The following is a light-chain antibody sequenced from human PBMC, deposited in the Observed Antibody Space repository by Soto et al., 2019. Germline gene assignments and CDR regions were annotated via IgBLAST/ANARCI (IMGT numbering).Light chain of an antibody. Sequence: DIQLTQSPSFLSASVGDRVTITCRARQGISTYLAWYLQRPGKAPKLLIYGASTLQSGAPSRFGGSGSWTEFTLTISSLQPEDVGNYYCQQLNSDWYAFGQGTKLEIK. CDR2: GAS. J-gene: IGKJ2*01. CDR1: QGISTY. CDR3: QQLNSDWYA. V-gene: IGKV1-9*01.